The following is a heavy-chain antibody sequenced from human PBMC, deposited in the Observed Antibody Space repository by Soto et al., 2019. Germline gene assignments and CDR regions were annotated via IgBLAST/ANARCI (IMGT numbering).Heavy chain of an antibody. D-gene: IGHD5-12*01. V-gene: IGHV3-30*18. CDR3: AKETSLGLRSMDV. J-gene: IGHJ6*02. CDR1: GFTFSSYG. Sequence: QVQLVESGGGVVQPGRSLRLSCAASGFTFSSYGMHWVRQAPGKGLEWVAVISYDGSNKYYADSVKGRFTISRDNSKNTLYLQMNSLRAEDTAVYYCAKETSLGLRSMDVWGQGTTFTVSS. CDR2: ISYDGSNK.